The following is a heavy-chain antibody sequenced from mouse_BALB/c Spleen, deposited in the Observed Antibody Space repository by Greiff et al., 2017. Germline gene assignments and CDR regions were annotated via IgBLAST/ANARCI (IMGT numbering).Heavy chain of an antibody. CDR1: GYTFSSYW. D-gene: IGHD2-14*01. J-gene: IGHJ4*01. CDR3: ARKGYRYDPYYAMDY. V-gene: IGHV1-9*01. CDR2: ILPGSGST. Sequence: QVHVKQSGAELMKPGASVKISCKATGYTFSSYWIEWVKQRPGHGLEWIGEILPGSGSTNYNEKFKGKATFTADTSSNTAYMQLSSLTSEDSAVYYCARKGYRYDPYYAMDYWGQGTSVTVSS.